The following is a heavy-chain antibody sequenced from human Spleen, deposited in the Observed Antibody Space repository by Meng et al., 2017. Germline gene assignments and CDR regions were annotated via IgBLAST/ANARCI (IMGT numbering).Heavy chain of an antibody. V-gene: IGHV1-2*06. CDR3: ARVDEGGAAWFDP. D-gene: IGHD6-25*01. CDR2: INPKSGDT. Sequence: GQLVQSGAEVKKPGASVKVSGKASGYTFPDYWLHWVRRAPGQGLEWMGRINPKSGDTHYAQRFQGRVTMTGDTSISTAYMEVRSLRSDDTAVYYCARVDEGGAAWFDPWGQGTLVTVSS. CDR1: GYTFPDYW. J-gene: IGHJ5*02.